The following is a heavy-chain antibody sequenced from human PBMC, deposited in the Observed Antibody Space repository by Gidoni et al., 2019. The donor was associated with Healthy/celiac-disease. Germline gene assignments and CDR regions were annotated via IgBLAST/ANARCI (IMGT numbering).Heavy chain of an antibody. D-gene: IGHD3-3*01. CDR2: ISGSGGST. Sequence: EVQLLESGGGLVQPGGSLRLSCAASGFTFSRYAMSWVRQAPGQGLEWVSAISGSGGSTYYADSVKGRFTISRDNSKNTLYLQMNSLRAEDTAVYYCAKCREALRFLEDAFDIWGQGTMVTVSS. CDR3: AKCREALRFLEDAFDI. CDR1: GFTFSRYA. V-gene: IGHV3-23*01. J-gene: IGHJ3*02.